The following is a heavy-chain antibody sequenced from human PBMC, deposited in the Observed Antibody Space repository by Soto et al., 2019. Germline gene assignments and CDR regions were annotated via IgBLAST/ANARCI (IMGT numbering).Heavy chain of an antibody. V-gene: IGHV3-48*02. CDR3: ARDYYDSSGYKYYYYYGMDV. Sequence: GGSLRLSCAASGFTFRSYSMNWVRQAPGKGLEWVSYISSSSSTIYYADSVKGRFTISRDNAKNSLYLQMNSLRDEDTAVYYCARDYYDSSGYKYYYYYGMDVWGQGTTVTVSS. CDR1: GFTFRSYS. CDR2: ISSSSSTI. D-gene: IGHD3-22*01. J-gene: IGHJ6*02.